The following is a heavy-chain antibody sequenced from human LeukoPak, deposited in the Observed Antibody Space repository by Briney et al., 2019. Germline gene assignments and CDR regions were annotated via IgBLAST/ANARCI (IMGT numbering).Heavy chain of an antibody. V-gene: IGHV3-23*01. CDR3: ARAPVTSCSGVLCYPFDY. CDR1: GFTLNNYA. D-gene: IGHD2-15*01. CDR2: TSSSDAGT. J-gene: IGHJ4*02. Sequence: PGGSVRLSCAASGFTLNNYAMSWVRQAPGKGLEWVSATSSSDAGTYHVDSVRGRFTIPRDNSKNTLYLQMNSLRAEDAAVYYCARAPVTSCSGVLCYPFDYWGQGTLVTVSS.